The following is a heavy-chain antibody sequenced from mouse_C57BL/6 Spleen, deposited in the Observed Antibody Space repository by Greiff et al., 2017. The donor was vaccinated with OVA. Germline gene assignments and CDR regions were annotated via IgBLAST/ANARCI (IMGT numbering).Heavy chain of an antibody. CDR2: IDPSDSYT. Sequence: QVQLQQPGAELVMPGASVKLSCKASGYTFTSYWMHWVKQRPGQGLEWIGEIDPSDSYTNYNQKFKGKSTLTVDKSSSTAYMQLSSLTSEDSAVYYCARRYYYGSSGYYFDYWGQGTTLTVSS. J-gene: IGHJ2*01. CDR1: GYTFTSYW. CDR3: ARRYYYGSSGYYFDY. V-gene: IGHV1-69*01. D-gene: IGHD1-1*01.